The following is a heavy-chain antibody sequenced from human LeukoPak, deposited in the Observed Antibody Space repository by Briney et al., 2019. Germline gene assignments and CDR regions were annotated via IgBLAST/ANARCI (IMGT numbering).Heavy chain of an antibody. CDR3: ASLFPPYAGWFDP. J-gene: IGHJ5*02. CDR1: GGSLSSSY. Sequence: PSETLSLTCTVFGGSLSSSYWSWIRQPPGKGLEWIGYIYYSGSTKYIPSLKSRVTISVDTSKNQFSLKLSSVTAADTAVYYCASLFPPYAGWFDPWGQGTLVTVSS. V-gene: IGHV4-59*12. CDR2: IYYSGST. D-gene: IGHD2-21*01.